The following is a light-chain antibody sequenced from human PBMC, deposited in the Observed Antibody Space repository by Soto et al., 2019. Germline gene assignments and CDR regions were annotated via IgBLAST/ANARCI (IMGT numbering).Light chain of an antibody. J-gene: IGKJ1*01. CDR3: HQYNGWPRT. CDR2: DAS. CDR1: QSVSSN. V-gene: IGKV3-15*01. Sequence: EIVMTQSPATLSVSPGERATLSCRASQSVSSNSAWYQQKSGQAPRLLIYDASTRAGGVPARFSGGGSGTEFTLTITSLQSEEFAVYYCHQYNGWPRTFGQGTKVDIK.